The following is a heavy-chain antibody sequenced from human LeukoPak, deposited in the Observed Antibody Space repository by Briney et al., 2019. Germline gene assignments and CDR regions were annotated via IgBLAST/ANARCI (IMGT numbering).Heavy chain of an antibody. CDR3: ARSPTFPDAFDI. J-gene: IGHJ3*02. D-gene: IGHD2/OR15-2a*01. Sequence: PSETLSLTCTVSGGSISSYYWSWIRQPAGKGLEWIGRIYTSGSTNYNPSLRSRVTISVDKSKNQSSLKLSSVTAADTAVYYCARSPTFPDAFDIWGQGTMVTVSS. CDR1: GGSISSYY. CDR2: IYTSGST. V-gene: IGHV4-4*07.